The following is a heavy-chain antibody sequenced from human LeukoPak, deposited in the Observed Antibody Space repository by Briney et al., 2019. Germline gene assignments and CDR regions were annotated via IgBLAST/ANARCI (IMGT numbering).Heavy chain of an antibody. Sequence: ASVKVSCKASGYTFTSYDINWVRQATGQGLEWMGWMNPNSGNTGYAQKFQGRVTMTRDMSTSTVYMELSSLRSEDTAVYYCASTLSSGRGGGFDYWGQGTLVTVSS. CDR2: MNPNSGNT. J-gene: IGHJ4*02. V-gene: IGHV1-8*01. CDR3: ASTLSSGRGGGFDY. D-gene: IGHD6-19*01. CDR1: GYTFTSYD.